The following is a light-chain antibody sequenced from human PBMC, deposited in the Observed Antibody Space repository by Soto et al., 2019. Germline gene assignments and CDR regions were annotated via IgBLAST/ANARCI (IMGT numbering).Light chain of an antibody. V-gene: IGKV1-5*01. CDR1: QNINMG. CDR3: QHYSLYSPWT. J-gene: IGKJ1*01. Sequence: DIQMTQSPSTLSASVGDRLTITCRVRQNINMGFSWYQQKPGRAPKLLIYDASSLQSWFPSRFGGSGSGTDFTLTITSLLPDDCATYYCQHYSLYSPWTFGQGTKV. CDR2: DAS.